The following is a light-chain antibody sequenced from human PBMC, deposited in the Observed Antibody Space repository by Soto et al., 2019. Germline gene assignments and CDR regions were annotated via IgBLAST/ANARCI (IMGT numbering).Light chain of an antibody. CDR2: EVN. Sequence: QSALTQPPSASGSPGQSVTISCTGTSSDVGGYNFVSWYQQHPGTAPKLIIYEVNKRPSGVPARLSGSKSGNTASLTVSGLQPEDEADYYCSSYAGSTTLRVFGGGTQLTVL. CDR3: SSYAGSTTLRV. J-gene: IGLJ3*02. V-gene: IGLV2-8*01. CDR1: SSDVGGYNF.